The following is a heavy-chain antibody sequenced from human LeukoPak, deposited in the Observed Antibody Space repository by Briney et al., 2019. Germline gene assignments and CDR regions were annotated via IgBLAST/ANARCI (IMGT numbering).Heavy chain of an antibody. CDR2: INPNSGGT. D-gene: IGHD6-19*01. J-gene: IGHJ4*02. V-gene: IGHV1-2*02. Sequence: ASVKVSCTASGYTSIDYFLHWVRQAPGQGLEWMGWINPNSGGTNYAQKFQGRVTMTRDTSISTAYMELSRLRSDDTAVYYCARGYSSGWYGYYFDYWGQGTLVTVSS. CDR1: GYTSIDYF. CDR3: ARGYSSGWYGYYFDY.